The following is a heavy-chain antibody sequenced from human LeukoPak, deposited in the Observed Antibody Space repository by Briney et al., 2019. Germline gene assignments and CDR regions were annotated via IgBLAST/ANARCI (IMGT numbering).Heavy chain of an antibody. CDR2: ISNPSSTR. CDR1: GFIFSDYY. Sequence: NPGGSLRLSCDASGFIFSDYYMSWVRQAPGKGLEWISYISNPSSTRYYADSVKGRFTISRDNAKNSLYLQMNSLRAEDTAIYYCAKNGDRGAYCTGGTCYPYFYYYMDVWGKGTAVTI. V-gene: IGHV3-11*01. CDR3: AKNGDRGAYCTGGTCYPYFYYYMDV. J-gene: IGHJ6*03. D-gene: IGHD2-15*01.